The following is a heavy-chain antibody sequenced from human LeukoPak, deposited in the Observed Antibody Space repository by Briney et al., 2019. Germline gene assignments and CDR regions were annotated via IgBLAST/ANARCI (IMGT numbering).Heavy chain of an antibody. Sequence: NPSETQSLTCTVSGGSISSSSYYWGWIRQPPGKGLGWIGSIYYSGSTYYNPSLKSRVTISVDTSKNQFSLKLSSVTAADTAVYYCARRRYYYDSSGPTRAYFDYWGQGTLVTVSS. CDR1: GGSISSSSYY. J-gene: IGHJ4*02. CDR3: ARRRYYYDSSGPTRAYFDY. CDR2: IYYSGST. D-gene: IGHD3-22*01. V-gene: IGHV4-39*01.